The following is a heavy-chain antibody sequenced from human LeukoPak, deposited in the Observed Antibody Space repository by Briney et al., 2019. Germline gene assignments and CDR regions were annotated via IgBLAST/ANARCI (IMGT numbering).Heavy chain of an antibody. J-gene: IGHJ4*02. CDR2: ISRDGESI. V-gene: IGHV3-43*01. CDR3: AKGMHSSSSSGIDY. CDR1: GFTFDEES. D-gene: IGHD6-6*01. Sequence: PGGSPRLSCEASGFTFDEESMHWVRQSPGKGLEWICLISRDGESIHYADSVKGRFTISRDNSENSLHLQMNSLRTEDTALYYCAKGMHSSSSSGIDYWGQGTPVTVSS.